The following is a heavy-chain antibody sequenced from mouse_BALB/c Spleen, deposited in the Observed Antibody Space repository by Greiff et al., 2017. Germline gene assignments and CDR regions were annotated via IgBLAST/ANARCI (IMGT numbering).Heavy chain of an antibody. V-gene: IGHV1-52*01. J-gene: IGHJ4*01. Sequence: QVQLQQSGPQLVRPGASVKISCKAPGYSFTRYWMHWVKQRPGQGLEWIGMIDPSDSETRLNQKFKDKATLTVDKSSSTAYMQLSSQTSEDSAVYYCAREGKNNDDAIDYGSQGTSVTVSA. CDR1: GYSFTRYW. D-gene: IGHD1-3*01. CDR3: AREGKNNDDAIDY. CDR2: IDPSDSET.